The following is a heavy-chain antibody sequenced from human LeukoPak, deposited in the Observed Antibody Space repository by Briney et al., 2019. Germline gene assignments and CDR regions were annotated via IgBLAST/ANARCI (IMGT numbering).Heavy chain of an antibody. J-gene: IGHJ6*02. D-gene: IGHD2-15*01. V-gene: IGHV3-23*01. CDR1: GFTFNSYA. CDR2: LSGSGGST. CDR3: AKGRGWFYGMDV. Sequence: GGSLRLSCAASGFTFNSYAMNWVRRAPGKGLEWVSGLSGSGGSTYYADSVQGRFTISRDNSKNTLYLQMNSLRAEDTAVYYCAKGRGWFYGMDVWGQGTTVTVSS.